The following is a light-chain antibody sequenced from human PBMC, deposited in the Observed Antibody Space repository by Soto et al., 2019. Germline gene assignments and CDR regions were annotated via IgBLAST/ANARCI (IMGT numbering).Light chain of an antibody. Sequence: EIVLTQSPGTLSLSPGERATLSCRASQSVSSSYLAWYQQKPGQAPRLLIYGASSRATGILDRFSGSGSGTDFTLTISRLEPEDFAVYYCQQYGSSATFGQGTKVDIK. J-gene: IGKJ1*01. CDR3: QQYGSSAT. CDR1: QSVSSSY. V-gene: IGKV3-20*01. CDR2: GAS.